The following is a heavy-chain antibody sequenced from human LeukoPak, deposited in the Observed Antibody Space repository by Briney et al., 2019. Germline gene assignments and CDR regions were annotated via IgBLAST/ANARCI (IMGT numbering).Heavy chain of an antibody. CDR3: AELGITMIGGV. V-gene: IGHV3-48*03. D-gene: IGHD3-10*02. Sequence: PGGSLRLSCAASGFTFSSYEMSWVRQAPGKGLEWVSYISSSGSTIYYADSVKGRFTIFRDNAKNSLYLQMNSLRAEDTAVYYWAELGITMIGGVWGKGTTVTISS. CDR2: ISSSGSTI. CDR1: GFTFSSYE. J-gene: IGHJ6*04.